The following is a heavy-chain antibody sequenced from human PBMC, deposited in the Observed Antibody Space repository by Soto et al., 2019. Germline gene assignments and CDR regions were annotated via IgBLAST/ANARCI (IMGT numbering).Heavy chain of an antibody. CDR1: GFSLNTSGGG. J-gene: IGHJ4*02. D-gene: IGHD3-3*01. Sequence: SGPTLVNPTQTLTLTCTFSGFSLNTSGGGVGWIRQPPGKGLASPALIDWSEDKRSSPPLKSRLTLTKDTSKNQVVLTMTDMDPVDTATYYCAHFGRCLNYDFWTGYFFDFWGQGALVTVSS. CDR3: AHFGRCLNYDFWTGYFFDF. V-gene: IGHV2-5*01. CDR2: IDWSEDK.